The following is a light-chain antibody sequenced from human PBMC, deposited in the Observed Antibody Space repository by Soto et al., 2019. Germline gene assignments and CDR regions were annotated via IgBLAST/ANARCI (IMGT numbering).Light chain of an antibody. CDR1: SSDVGGYNY. Sequence: QSALTQPASVSGSPGQSITISCTGTSSDVGGYNYVSWYQQHPGKAPKLMIYDVTNRPSGVSNRFSGSKSGNTASLTISGLQVEDEADYYCSSYTISSTYVFGTGTKLTVL. J-gene: IGLJ1*01. CDR3: SSYTISSTYV. CDR2: DVT. V-gene: IGLV2-14*03.